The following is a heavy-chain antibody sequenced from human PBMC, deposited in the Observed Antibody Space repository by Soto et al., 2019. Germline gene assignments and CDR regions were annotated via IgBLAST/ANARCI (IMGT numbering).Heavy chain of an antibody. V-gene: IGHV3-48*01. D-gene: IGHD3-16*01. CDR1: GFTIGTYS. Sequence: GGSLRLSCAGAGFTIGTYSMNWVRQAAGKGLEWIAYISYDSDTIQYADSVKGRFTISRDNAKNSLYLQMNSLRTEDTAVYYCARLYYDYDWGQGTRDTVSS. CDR3: ARLYYDYD. J-gene: IGHJ6*02. CDR2: ISYDSDTI.